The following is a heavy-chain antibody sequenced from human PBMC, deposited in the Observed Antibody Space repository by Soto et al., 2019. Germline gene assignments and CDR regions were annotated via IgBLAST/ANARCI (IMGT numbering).Heavy chain of an antibody. J-gene: IGHJ4*02. Sequence: SVKVACKASGGTFSSYAISWVRQSPGQGLEWMGGIIPIFGTANYAQKFQGRVTITADESTSTAYMELSSLRSEDTAVYYCASDYYDSSGPPCWGQGTLVTVSS. D-gene: IGHD3-22*01. CDR1: GGTFSSYA. CDR2: IIPIFGTA. V-gene: IGHV1-69*13. CDR3: ASDYYDSSGPPC.